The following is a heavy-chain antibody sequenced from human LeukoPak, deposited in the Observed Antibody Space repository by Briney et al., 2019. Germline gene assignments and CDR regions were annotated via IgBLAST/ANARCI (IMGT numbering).Heavy chain of an antibody. CDR1: GGSFSGYY. D-gene: IGHD5-18*01. CDR3: AREIQIWPYVAGWFDP. J-gene: IGHJ5*02. Sequence: SETLSLTCAVYGGSFSGYYWSWIRQPPGKWLEWIGEINHSGSTNYNPSLKSRVTISVDTSKNQFSLKLSSVTAADTAVYYCAREIQIWPYVAGWFDPWGQGTLVTVSS. V-gene: IGHV4-34*01. CDR2: INHSGST.